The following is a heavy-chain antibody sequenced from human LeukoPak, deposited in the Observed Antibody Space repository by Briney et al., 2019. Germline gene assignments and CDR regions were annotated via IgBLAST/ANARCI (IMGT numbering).Heavy chain of an antibody. V-gene: IGHV3-30*04. CDR3: ARAFSTTAFDY. CDR2: ISDDGSNK. J-gene: IGHJ4*02. D-gene: IGHD4-11*01. Sequence: GRSLRLSCAASGFTFRTYAMNWVRQAPGKGLEWVAVISDDGSNKYYAESVKGQFTISRDNSKNTLYLQMNSLRAEDTAVYYCARAFSTTAFDYWGQGTLVTVSP. CDR1: GFTFRTYA.